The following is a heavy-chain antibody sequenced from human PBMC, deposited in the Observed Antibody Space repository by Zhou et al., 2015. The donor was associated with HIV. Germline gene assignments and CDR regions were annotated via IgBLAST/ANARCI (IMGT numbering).Heavy chain of an antibody. V-gene: IGHV1-69*06. CDR1: GGTFSSYA. Sequence: QVQLVQSGAEVKKPGSSVKVSCKASGGTFSSYAISWVRQAPGQGLEWMGGIIPIFGTANYAQKFQGRVTITADKSTSTAYMELSSLRSEDTAVYYCARGPPTRYSSGWQRFDYWGQGTLVTVSS. J-gene: IGHJ4*02. D-gene: IGHD6-19*01. CDR2: IIPIFGTA. CDR3: ARGPPTRYSSGWQRFDY.